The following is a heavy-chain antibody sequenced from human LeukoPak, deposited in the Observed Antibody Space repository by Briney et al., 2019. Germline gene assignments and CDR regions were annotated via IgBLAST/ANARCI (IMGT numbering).Heavy chain of an antibody. Sequence: GGSLRLSCAASAFTFSGYSMNWVRQAPGKGLEWVSAISGSGGSTYYADSVKGRFTISRDNSKNTLYLQMNSLRAEDTAVYYCAKGGTMIAAFRDYFDYWGQGTLVTVSS. CDR1: AFTFSGYS. CDR2: ISGSGGST. CDR3: AKGGTMIAAFRDYFDY. J-gene: IGHJ4*02. D-gene: IGHD3-22*01. V-gene: IGHV3-23*01.